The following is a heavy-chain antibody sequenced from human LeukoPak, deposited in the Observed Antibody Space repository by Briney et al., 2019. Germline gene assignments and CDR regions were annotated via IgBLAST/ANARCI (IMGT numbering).Heavy chain of an antibody. CDR1: RGTFSSYA. Sequence: SVKVSCKASRGTFSSYAISWVRQAPGQGLEWMGGIIPIFGTANYAQKFQGRVTITADESTSTAYMELSSLRSEDTAVYYCARGRTIFGVSSALQHWGQGTLVTVSS. CDR2: IIPIFGTA. CDR3: ARGRTIFGVSSALQH. V-gene: IGHV1-69*13. J-gene: IGHJ1*01. D-gene: IGHD3-3*01.